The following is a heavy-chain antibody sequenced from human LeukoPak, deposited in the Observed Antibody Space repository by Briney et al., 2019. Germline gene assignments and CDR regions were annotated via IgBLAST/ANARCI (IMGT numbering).Heavy chain of an antibody. CDR3: ARELNVRGNGGNSYFDY. V-gene: IGHV1-46*01. CDR2: ISPRGGST. Sequence: GASVKVSCKASGYTFTNYFIHWVRQAPGQGLEWMGIISPRGGSTTYAQNFQGRLTMTRDTSTSTVYMELSSLRSDDTAVYYCARELNVRGNGGNSYFDYWGQGTLVTVSS. D-gene: IGHD4-23*01. J-gene: IGHJ4*02. CDR1: GYTFTNYF.